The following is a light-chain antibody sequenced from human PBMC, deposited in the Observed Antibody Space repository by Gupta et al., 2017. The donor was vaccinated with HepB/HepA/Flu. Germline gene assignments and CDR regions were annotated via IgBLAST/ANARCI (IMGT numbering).Light chain of an antibody. CDR1: SSNIVAGDD. V-gene: IGLV1-40*01. Sequence: QSVLTQPPSVSGAPGQTVTISCTGSSSNIVAGDDVHWYQQLPGPAPNLLSYRNRNRPSGVPDRFSGYKSGTSASLTINGLQAEDEAEYDGQSCDSSRRGEVLGGGTKLTVL. CDR2: RNR. J-gene: IGLJ2*01. CDR3: QSCDSSRRGEV.